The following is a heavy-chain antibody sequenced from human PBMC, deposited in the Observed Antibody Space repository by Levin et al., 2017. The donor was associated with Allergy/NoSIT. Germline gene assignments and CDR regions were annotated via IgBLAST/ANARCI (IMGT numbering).Heavy chain of an antibody. D-gene: IGHD3-22*01. J-gene: IGHJ3*02. Sequence: GGSLRLSCAASGFTFSSYGMHWVRQAPGKGLEWVAVISYDGSNKYYADSVKGRFTISRDNSKNTLYLQMNSLRAEDTAVYYCAKSSGDSSGYAFDIWGQGTMVTVSS. CDR3: AKSSGDSSGYAFDI. CDR1: GFTFSSYG. V-gene: IGHV3-30*18. CDR2: ISYDGSNK.